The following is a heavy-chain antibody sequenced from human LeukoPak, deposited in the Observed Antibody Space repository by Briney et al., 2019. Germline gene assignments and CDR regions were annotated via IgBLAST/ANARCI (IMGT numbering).Heavy chain of an antibody. CDR2: IYTSGSI. V-gene: IGHV4-4*07. D-gene: IGHD6-13*01. CDR3: ARVVAAAGNNWFDP. CDR1: GGSISSYY. Sequence: TSETLSLTCTVSGGSISSYYWSWIRQPAGKGLEWIGRIYTSGSINYNPSLKSRVTMSVDTSKNQFSLKLNSVTAADTAVYYCARVVAAAGNNWFDPWGQGTLVTVSS. J-gene: IGHJ5*02.